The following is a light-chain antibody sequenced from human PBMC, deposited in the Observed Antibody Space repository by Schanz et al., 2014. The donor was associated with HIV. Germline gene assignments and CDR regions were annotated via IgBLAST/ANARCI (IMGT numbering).Light chain of an antibody. J-gene: IGKJ1*01. CDR1: QGFGNS. V-gene: IGKV1-27*01. Sequence: DIQLTQSPASLSVSVGDRVTITCRASQGFGNSLAWYQQTPGKPPKLLIFASSTLQSGVPSRFSGSVSGTDFTLTISSLQPEDVATYYCQQYHNYPGTFAQGTKVENK. CDR2: ASS. CDR3: QQYHNYPGT.